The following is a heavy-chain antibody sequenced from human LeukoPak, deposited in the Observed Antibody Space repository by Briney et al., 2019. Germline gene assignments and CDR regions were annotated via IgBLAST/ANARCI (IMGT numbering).Heavy chain of an antibody. V-gene: IGHV4-39*01. D-gene: IGHD3-22*01. CDR3: CRNSSGYYYDKAFDI. CDR1: GVSISSSNSY. J-gene: IGHJ3*02. CDR2: MYNSGST. Sequence: PSETLSLTCTVSGVSISSSNSYWGWIRQPPGKGLEWIGSMYNSGSTYYNPSLKSRITISVDTSKKQFSLKLSSVTAADTAVYYCCRNSSGYYYDKAFDIWGQGTMVTVSS.